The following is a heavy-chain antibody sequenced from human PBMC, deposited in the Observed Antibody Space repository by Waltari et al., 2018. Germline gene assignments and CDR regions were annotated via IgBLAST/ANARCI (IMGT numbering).Heavy chain of an antibody. CDR3: AKDHSRGWQYFYYYMDV. J-gene: IGHJ6*03. D-gene: IGHD3-9*01. CDR2: RPDDGRRS. Sequence: EVHLVESGGDVVQPGGSLRLSCTVSGFKFDDYTMHWVRQVPGKGLEWVSLRPDDGRRSYYAASVKGRCTISRDSSKNSLFLQMDSLRPEDSGLYYCAKDHSRGWQYFYYYMDVWGNGTTVTVSS. CDR1: GFKFDDYT. V-gene: IGHV3-43*01.